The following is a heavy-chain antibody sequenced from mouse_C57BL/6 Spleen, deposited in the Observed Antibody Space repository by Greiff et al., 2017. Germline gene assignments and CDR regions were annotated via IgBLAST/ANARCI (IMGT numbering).Heavy chain of an antibody. CDR1: GFTFSSYA. CDR3: ERSTPNFDV. J-gene: IGHJ1*03. D-gene: IGHD2-1*01. CDR2: ISDGGSYT. Sequence: EVKLMESGGGLVKPGGSLKLSCAASGFTFSSYAMSWVRQTPEKRLEWVATISDGGSYTYYPDNVKGRFTISRDNSKNNLYLQMSHLKSEDTAMYYCERSTPNFDVWGTGTTVTVSS. V-gene: IGHV5-4*03.